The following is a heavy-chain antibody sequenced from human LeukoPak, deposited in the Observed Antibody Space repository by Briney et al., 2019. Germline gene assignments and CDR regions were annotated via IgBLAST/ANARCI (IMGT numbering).Heavy chain of an antibody. CDR3: ARRLGYCSSTSCPRSRFDP. D-gene: IGHD2-2*01. Sequence: GESLNISCKGSGYSFTSYWIGWVLQMPVKGLKCMGIIYPGDSDTRYSPSFLVQVTISADKSISTAYLQWSSLKASDTAMYYCARRLGYCSSTSCPRSRFDPWGQGTLVTVPS. V-gene: IGHV5-51*01. CDR1: GYSFTSYW. J-gene: IGHJ5*02. CDR2: IYPGDSDT.